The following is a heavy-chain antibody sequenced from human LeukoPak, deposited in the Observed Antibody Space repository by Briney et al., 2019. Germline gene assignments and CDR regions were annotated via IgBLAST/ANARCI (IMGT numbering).Heavy chain of an antibody. Sequence: GGSLRLSCVASGLSFSNAWMSWVRQTPGKGLEWIGRIKSKSDGDARDYAAPMKDRITISRDDWKNTLSLEMTSLKTEDTGVYFCTTAPSYYNFNSYDYWGRGTVVTVSS. CDR3: TTAPSYYNFNSYDY. CDR1: GLSFSNAW. J-gene: IGHJ4*02. CDR2: IKSKSDGDAR. D-gene: IGHD2/OR15-2a*01. V-gene: IGHV3-15*01.